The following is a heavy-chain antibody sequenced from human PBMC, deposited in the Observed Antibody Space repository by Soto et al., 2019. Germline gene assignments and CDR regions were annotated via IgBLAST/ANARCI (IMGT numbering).Heavy chain of an antibody. CDR3: AKRAQSYGSGSHSTSYYYYGMDV. CDR2: ISGSGGST. J-gene: IGHJ6*02. Sequence: EVQLLESGGGLVQPGGSLRLSCAASGFTFSSYAMSWVRQAPGKGLEWVSAISGSGGSTYYADSVKGRFTISRDNSKNTLYLQMNSLRAEDTAVYYCAKRAQSYGSGSHSTSYYYYGMDVWGQGTTVTVSS. CDR1: GFTFSSYA. V-gene: IGHV3-23*01. D-gene: IGHD3-10*01.